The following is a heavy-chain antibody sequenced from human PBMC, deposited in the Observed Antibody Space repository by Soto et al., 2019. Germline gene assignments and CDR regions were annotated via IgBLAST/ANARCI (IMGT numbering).Heavy chain of an antibody. Sequence: PGGSLRLSCAASGFTFSTYAMNWVRQAPGKGLEWVSSISGSGSNTYYADSVKGRFTISRDNSKNTLYLQMNSLTAEDTAMYYCAKDGLQSYYDSTGYFQHWGPGTLVIVSS. CDR3: AKDGLQSYYDSTGYFQH. CDR2: ISGSGSNT. V-gene: IGHV3-23*01. CDR1: GFTFSTYA. D-gene: IGHD3-22*01. J-gene: IGHJ1*01.